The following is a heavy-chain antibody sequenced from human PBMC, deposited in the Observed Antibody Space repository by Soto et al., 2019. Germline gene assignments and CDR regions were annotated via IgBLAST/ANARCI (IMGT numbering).Heavy chain of an antibody. CDR3: AREGRAYCGGDCSLFDN. J-gene: IGHJ4*02. V-gene: IGHV3-33*01. Sequence: QVQLVESGGGVVQSGRSLRLSCAASGFTFSSYGMHWVRQAPGKGLEWVALVWYDGSKKYYADSVKGRFTISRDNSKKTLYLQMNILRVEDTAVYYCAREGRAYCGGDCSLFDNWGQGTLVTVSS. CDR1: GFTFSSYG. CDR2: VWYDGSKK. D-gene: IGHD2-21*02.